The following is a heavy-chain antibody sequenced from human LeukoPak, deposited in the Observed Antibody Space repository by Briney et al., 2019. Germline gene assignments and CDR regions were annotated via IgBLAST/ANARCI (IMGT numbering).Heavy chain of an antibody. CDR1: GASISRYY. J-gene: IGHJ3*02. CDR3: ARHDRPSGSYYVSPDALDI. V-gene: IGHV4-59*08. D-gene: IGHD1-26*01. CDR2: VYYIGPS. Sequence: TLSPSRGLSGASISRYYCSWLRQPPRHALPWTGYVYYIGPSHYHPSLQSRVTISVDTSKHQFSLKLSSLTAADTAVYYCARHDRPSGSYYVSPDALDIWGQGTMVTVSS.